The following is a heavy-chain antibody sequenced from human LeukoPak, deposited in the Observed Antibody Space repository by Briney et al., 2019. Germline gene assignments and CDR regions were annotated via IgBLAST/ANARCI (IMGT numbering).Heavy chain of an antibody. J-gene: IGHJ4*02. CDR3: AKSSSSGWYAGYFDY. D-gene: IGHD6-19*01. CDR1: GFTFSSYW. V-gene: IGHV3-7*01. Sequence: PGGSLRLSCAASGFTFSSYWMSWVRQAPGKGLEWVANIKQDGSEKYYVDSVKGRFTISRDNAMNSLYLQMNSLRAEDTAVYYCAKSSSSGWYAGYFDYWGQGTLVTVSS. CDR2: IKQDGSEK.